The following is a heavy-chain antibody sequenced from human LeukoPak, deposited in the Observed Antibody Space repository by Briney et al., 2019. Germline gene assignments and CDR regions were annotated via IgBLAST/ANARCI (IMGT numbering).Heavy chain of an antibody. Sequence: PGGSLRPSCAASGSTFSSNAMSWVRQAPGKGLEWVSAISGSGGSTYYADSVKGRFTISRDNSKNTLYLQMNSLRAEDTAVYYCAKDEEISYYDFWSGLNDYWGQGTLVTVSS. CDR1: GSTFSSNA. CDR2: ISGSGGST. CDR3: AKDEEISYYDFWSGLNDY. J-gene: IGHJ4*02. V-gene: IGHV3-23*01. D-gene: IGHD3-3*01.